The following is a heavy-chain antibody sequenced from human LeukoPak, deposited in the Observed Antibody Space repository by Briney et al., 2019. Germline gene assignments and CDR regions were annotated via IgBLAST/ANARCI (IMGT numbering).Heavy chain of an antibody. CDR3: ARDGSGWSFDY. CDR2: INSDGSST. CDR1: GFSFSSYW. Sequence: QPGGSLRLSCAASGFSFSSYWVHWVRQAPGKGLVWVSHINSDGSSTSYADSVKGRFTISRDNAKNTLYLQMNSLRAEDTAVYYCARDGSGWSFDYWGQGTLVTVSS. V-gene: IGHV3-74*01. J-gene: IGHJ4*02. D-gene: IGHD6-19*01.